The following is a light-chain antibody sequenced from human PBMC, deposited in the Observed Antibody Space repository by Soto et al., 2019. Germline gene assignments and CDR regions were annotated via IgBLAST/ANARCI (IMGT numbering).Light chain of an antibody. J-gene: IGKJ4*01. Sequence: DIQMTQSPSSVSASVGDRVTITCRASQGISSRLAWYQQKPGKAPNLLIYAASSLQSGVPSRFSGSGSETAFTLTIGSLQPEDVATYYCQQSNSFPLTFGGGTKVEIK. CDR3: QQSNSFPLT. CDR1: QGISSR. CDR2: AAS. V-gene: IGKV1-12*01.